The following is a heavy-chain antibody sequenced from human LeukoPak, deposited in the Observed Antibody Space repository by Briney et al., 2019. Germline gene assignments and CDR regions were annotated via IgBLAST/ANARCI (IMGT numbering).Heavy chain of an antibody. CDR1: GFTSSSYA. D-gene: IGHD6-13*01. Sequence: GGSLRLSCAASGFTSSSYAMHWVRQAPGKGLEYVSAISSNGGSTYYANSVKGRFTISRDNSKNTLYLQMGSLRAEDMAVYYCARVRSSSWFYYFDYWGQGTLVTVSS. J-gene: IGHJ4*02. V-gene: IGHV3-64*01. CDR3: ARVRSSSWFYYFDY. CDR2: ISSNGGST.